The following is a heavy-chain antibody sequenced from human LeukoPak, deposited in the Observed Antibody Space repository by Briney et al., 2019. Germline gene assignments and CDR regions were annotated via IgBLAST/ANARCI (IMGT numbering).Heavy chain of an antibody. CDR2: INPNSGGT. D-gene: IGHD3-10*01. J-gene: IGHJ6*02. CDR1: GYTFTGYY. V-gene: IGHV1-2*02. CDR3: ASPGGQGSGSYSTLYYYYYGMDV. Sequence: ASVKVSCKASGYTFTGYYMHWVRQAPGQGLERMGWINPNSGGTNYAQKFQGRVTMTRDTSISTAYMELSRLRSDDTAVYYCASPGGQGSGSYSTLYYYYYGMDVWGQGTTVTVSS.